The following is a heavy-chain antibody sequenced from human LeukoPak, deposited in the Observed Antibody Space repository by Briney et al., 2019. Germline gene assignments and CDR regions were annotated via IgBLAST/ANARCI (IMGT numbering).Heavy chain of an antibody. CDR1: GFTFSRYW. Sequence: GGSLRLSCAASGFTFSRYWMSWVRQAPGKGLEWVANIQQDGTEKYYVDSVKGRFTISRDNAKNSLYLQMNSLRVEDTAVYYCAKGDAGPDYWGQGTLVTVSS. D-gene: IGHD3-10*01. J-gene: IGHJ4*02. V-gene: IGHV3-7*01. CDR3: AKGDAGPDY. CDR2: IQQDGTEK.